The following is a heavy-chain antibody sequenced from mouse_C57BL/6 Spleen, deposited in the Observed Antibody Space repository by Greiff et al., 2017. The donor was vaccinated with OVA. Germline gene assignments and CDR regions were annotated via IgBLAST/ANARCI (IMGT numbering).Heavy chain of an antibody. Sequence: EVKLMESGGGLVKPGGSLKLSCAASGFTFSDYGMHWVRQAPEKGLEWVAYISSGSSTIYYADTVKGRFTISRENAKNTLFLQMTSLRSEDTAMYYCAKLGYYAMDYWGQGTSVTVSS. CDR3: AKLGYYAMDY. D-gene: IGHD4-1*01. CDR1: GFTFSDYG. J-gene: IGHJ4*01. CDR2: ISSGSSTI. V-gene: IGHV5-17*01.